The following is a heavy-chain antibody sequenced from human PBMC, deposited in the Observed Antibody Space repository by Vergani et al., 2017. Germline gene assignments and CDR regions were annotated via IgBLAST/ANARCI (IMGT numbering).Heavy chain of an antibody. CDR1: GFTFSSYW. D-gene: IGHD2-15*01. CDR2: IKQDGSEK. Sequence: EVQLVESGGGLVQPGGSLRLSCAASGFTFSSYWMSWVRQAPGKGLEWVANIKQDGSEKYYVDSVKGRFTISRDNAKNSLYLQMNSMRAEDTAVYYCARVFQTQDHYYYYYMDVWGKGTTVTVSS. J-gene: IGHJ6*03. CDR3: ARVFQTQDHYYYYYMDV. V-gene: IGHV3-7*03.